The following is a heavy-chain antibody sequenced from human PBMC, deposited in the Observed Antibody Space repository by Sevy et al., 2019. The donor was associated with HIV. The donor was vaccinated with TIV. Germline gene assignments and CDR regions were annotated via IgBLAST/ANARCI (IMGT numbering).Heavy chain of an antibody. Sequence: GGSLRLSCAASGFTFSSYAMHWVRQAPGKGLEWVAVISYDGSNKYYADSVKGRFTISRDNSKNTLYLQMNSLRAEVTAVYYCARGREVVTAKRIYYFDYWGQGTLVTVSS. V-gene: IGHV3-30-3*01. CDR2: ISYDGSNK. D-gene: IGHD2-21*02. CDR3: ARGREVVTAKRIYYFDY. J-gene: IGHJ4*02. CDR1: GFTFSSYA.